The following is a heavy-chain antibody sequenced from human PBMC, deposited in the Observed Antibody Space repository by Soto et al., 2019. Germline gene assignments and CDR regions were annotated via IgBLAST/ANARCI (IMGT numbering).Heavy chain of an antibody. D-gene: IGHD3-22*01. CDR1: GGTFSSYA. J-gene: IGHJ4*02. V-gene: IGHV1-69*13. CDR2: IIPIFGTA. CDR3: ASRPYSSGYSLDY. Sequence: SVKVSCKASGGTFSSYAISWVRQAPGQGLEWMGGIIPIFGTANYAQKFQGRVTSTADESTSTAYMELSSLRSEDTAVYYCASRPYSSGYSLDYWGQGTLVTVSS.